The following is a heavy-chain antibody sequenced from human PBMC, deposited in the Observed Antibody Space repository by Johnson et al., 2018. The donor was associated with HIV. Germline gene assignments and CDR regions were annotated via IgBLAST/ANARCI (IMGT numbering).Heavy chain of an antibody. J-gene: IGHJ3*02. Sequence: VQLVESGGGLVQPGGSLRLSCAASGFTFSSYAMSWVRQAPGKGLECVSVIYKGGFVHYADSVKGRFTISRDNSKNTLYLQMNSLRAEDTAVYYCARAQAGIAAHEGNEPNSDAFDIWGQGTMVTVSS. V-gene: IGHV3-23*03. CDR2: IYKGGFV. CDR1: GFTFSSYA. CDR3: ARAQAGIAAHEGNEPNSDAFDI. D-gene: IGHD6-6*01.